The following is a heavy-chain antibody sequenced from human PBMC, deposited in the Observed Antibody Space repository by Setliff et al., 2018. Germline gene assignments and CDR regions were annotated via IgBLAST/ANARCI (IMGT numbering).Heavy chain of an antibody. V-gene: IGHV1-3*01. Sequence: ASVKVSCKASGDTSTTYAIHWVRQAPGQGLEWMGWINAGNGNIRYSQNFQGRVTMTEDTSTDTAYMELSSLRSEDTAVYYCARSSWSYYGMDVWGQGTTVTVSS. CDR2: INAGNGNI. J-gene: IGHJ6*02. CDR1: GDTSTTYA. D-gene: IGHD6-13*01. CDR3: ARSSWSYYGMDV.